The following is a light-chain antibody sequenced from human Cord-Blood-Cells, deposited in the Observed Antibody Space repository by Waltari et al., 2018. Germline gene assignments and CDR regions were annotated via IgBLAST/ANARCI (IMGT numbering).Light chain of an antibody. CDR1: QGISSY. CDR3: QQYYSYPWT. Sequence: AIRMTQSPSSLSASTGDRVTITCRASQGISSYLAWYQQKPGKAPNLLIYAASTLQSGVPSRFSGSGSVTDFTLTISCLQSEDFATYYCQQYYSYPWTFGQGTKVEIK. V-gene: IGKV1-8*01. J-gene: IGKJ1*01. CDR2: AAS.